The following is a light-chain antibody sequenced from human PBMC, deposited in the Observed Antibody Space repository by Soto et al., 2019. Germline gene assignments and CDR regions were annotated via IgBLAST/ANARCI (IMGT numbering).Light chain of an antibody. CDR1: SSNIGSNT. CDR3: AAWDDSLNGYV. J-gene: IGLJ1*01. V-gene: IGLV1-44*01. CDR2: SNN. Sequence: QSALTQPPSASGTPGQRVTISCSGSSSNIGSNTVNWYQQLPGTAPKPLIYSNNQRPSGVPDRFSGSKSGTSASLAISGLQSEDEADYYCAAWDDSLNGYVFGTGTKVT.